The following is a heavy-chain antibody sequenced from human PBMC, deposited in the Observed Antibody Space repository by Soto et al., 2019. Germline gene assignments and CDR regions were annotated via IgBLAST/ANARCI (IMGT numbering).Heavy chain of an antibody. V-gene: IGHV3-74*01. CDR1: GFTFSSYW. CDR2: INSDGSST. D-gene: IGHD6-13*01. CDR3: ARDSSSWYGVYYFQH. J-gene: IGHJ1*01. Sequence: EMQLVESGGGLVQPGGSLRLSCAASGFTFSSYWMHWVRQAPGKGLVWVSRINSDGSSTSYADSVKGRFTISRDNAKNTLYLQMNSLRAEDTAVYYCARDSSSWYGVYYFQHWGQGTLVTVS.